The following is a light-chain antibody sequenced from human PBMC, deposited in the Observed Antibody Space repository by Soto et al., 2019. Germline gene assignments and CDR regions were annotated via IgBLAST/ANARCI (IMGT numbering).Light chain of an antibody. J-gene: IGKJ1*01. V-gene: IGKV3-11*01. Sequence: EIVFTQSPATLSLSPGERATLSCRASQSVSSYLAWYQQKPGQAPRLLIYDASNRATGIPARFSGSGSGTDFTLTISSXEPEDFAVYYCQQRSNWPRTFGQGTKVDIK. CDR1: QSVSSY. CDR3: QQRSNWPRT. CDR2: DAS.